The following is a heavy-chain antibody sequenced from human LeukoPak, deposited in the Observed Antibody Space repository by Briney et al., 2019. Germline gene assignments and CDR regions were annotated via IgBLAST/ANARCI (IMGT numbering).Heavy chain of an antibody. CDR3: ARASTPYCSGGSCYSGYYYYGMDV. CDR2: INPNSGGT. Sequence: GESLKISCKGSGYTFTGYYMHWVRQAPGQGLEWMGWINPNSGGTNYAQKFQGWVTMTRDTSISTAYMELSRLRSDDTAVYYWARASTPYCSGGSCYSGYYYYGMDVWGQGTTVTVSS. V-gene: IGHV1-2*04. J-gene: IGHJ6*02. CDR1: GYTFTGYY. D-gene: IGHD2-15*01.